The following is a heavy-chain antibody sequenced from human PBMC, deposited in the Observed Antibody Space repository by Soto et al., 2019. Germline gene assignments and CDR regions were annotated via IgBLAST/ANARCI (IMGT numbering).Heavy chain of an antibody. J-gene: IGHJ5*02. CDR3: AKGPSRLRFLEWSRSHWFDP. Sequence: GGSLRLSCAASGFTFSSYGMHWVRQAPGKGLEWVAVISYDGSNKYYADSVKGRFTISRDNSKNTLYLQMNSLRAEDTAVYYYAKGPSRLRFLEWSRSHWFDPWGQGTLVTVSS. V-gene: IGHV3-30*18. CDR1: GFTFSSYG. D-gene: IGHD3-3*01. CDR2: ISYDGSNK.